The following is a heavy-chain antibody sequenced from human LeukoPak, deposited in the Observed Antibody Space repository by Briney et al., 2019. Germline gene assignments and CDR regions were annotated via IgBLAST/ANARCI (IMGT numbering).Heavy chain of an antibody. Sequence: SVKVSCKASGGTFSSYAISWVRQAPGQGLEWMGGIIPIFGTANYAQKFQGSVTITADESTSTAYMELSSLRSEDTAVYYCARDRVGVVTPGDAFDIWGQGTMVTVSS. D-gene: IGHD4-23*01. V-gene: IGHV1-69*13. CDR3: ARDRVGVVTPGDAFDI. J-gene: IGHJ3*02. CDR2: IIPIFGTA. CDR1: GGTFSSYA.